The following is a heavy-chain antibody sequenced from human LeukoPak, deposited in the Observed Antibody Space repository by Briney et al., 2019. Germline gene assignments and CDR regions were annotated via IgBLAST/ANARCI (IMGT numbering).Heavy chain of an antibody. Sequence: GGSLRLSCEASGFTFSNYWMSWVRQAPGKGLEWVANIKHDGSEKYYADSVTGRFTISRDNSKNSLYVQLNSLTVEDTAVYYCATYSSINAREFQHWGQGTLVTVSS. CDR1: GFTFSNYW. D-gene: IGHD4-11*01. CDR2: IKHDGSEK. J-gene: IGHJ1*01. V-gene: IGHV3-7*01. CDR3: ATYSSINAREFQH.